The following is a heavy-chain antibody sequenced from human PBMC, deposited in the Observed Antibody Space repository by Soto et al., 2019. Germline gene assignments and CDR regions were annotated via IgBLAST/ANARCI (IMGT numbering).Heavy chain of an antibody. CDR1: GYTFTGYY. J-gene: IGHJ6*01. CDR3: ARLGTGGRYYYYGMDV. D-gene: IGHD3-16*01. CDR2: INPNSGGT. Sequence: ASVKVSCKASGYTFTGYYMHWVRQAPGQGLEWMGWINPNSGGTNYAQKFQGWVTMTRDTSISTAYMELSRLRSDDTAVYYCARLGTGGRYYYYGMDVWGQGTTVTVSS. V-gene: IGHV1-2*04.